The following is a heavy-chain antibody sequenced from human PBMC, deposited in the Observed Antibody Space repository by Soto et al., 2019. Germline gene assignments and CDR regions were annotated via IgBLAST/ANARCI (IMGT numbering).Heavy chain of an antibody. CDR2: ISGSGGST. D-gene: IGHD3-3*01. J-gene: IGHJ5*02. V-gene: IGHV3-23*01. Sequence: PGGSLRLSCSASGFPFSSYALSWVRQAPGKGLEWVPAISGSGGSTYYADSVKGRFTISRDSSKNTLYLQMNSLRAEDTAVYYCAKWPAYYDFWSGYAYNWFDPWGQGTLVTVSS. CDR1: GFPFSSYA. CDR3: AKWPAYYDFWSGYAYNWFDP.